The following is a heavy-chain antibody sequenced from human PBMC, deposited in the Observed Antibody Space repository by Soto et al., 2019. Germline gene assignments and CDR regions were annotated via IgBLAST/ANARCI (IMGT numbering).Heavy chain of an antibody. CDR1: GFTFSRHA. J-gene: IGHJ4*02. V-gene: IGHV3-23*01. D-gene: IGHD2-8*01. Sequence: GGALRVSCAASGFTFSRHAMGWLRQAPGTGPEWVAFVDGSGGDTSYADSVKGRFTISRDNSDNSLYLHMTSLRAEDTGRYFCAKEIFAAAYAATSAFDLWGQGT. CDR2: VDGSGGDT. CDR3: AKEIFAAAYAATSAFDL.